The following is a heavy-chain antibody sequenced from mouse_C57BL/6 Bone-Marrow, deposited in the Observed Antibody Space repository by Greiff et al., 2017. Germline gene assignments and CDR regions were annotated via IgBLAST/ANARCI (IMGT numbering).Heavy chain of an antibody. CDR1: GFTFSSYG. V-gene: IGHV5-6*01. Sequence: VQLKESGGDLVKPGGSLKLSCAASGFTFSSYGMSWVRQTPDKRLEWVATISSGGSYTYYPDSVKGRFTISGDNAKNTLYLQMSRLKAEATAMYYCARQALRSGDYWGQGTLVTVSS. CDR3: ARQALRSGDY. J-gene: IGHJ4*01. CDR2: ISSGGSYT.